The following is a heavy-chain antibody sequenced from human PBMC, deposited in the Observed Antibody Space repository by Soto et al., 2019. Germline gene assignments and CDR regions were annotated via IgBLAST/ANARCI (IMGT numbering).Heavy chain of an antibody. CDR3: ARGGLAPFDH. CDR1: GFTVGNYW. CDR2: ISDYGRI. Sequence: GGSLRLCCAASGFTVGNYWMNWVRQAPGKGLVWVSRISDYGRIYYAASVKDRFIICRDDARSELYLQLNDLRVADTATYYGARGGLAPFDHWGKGALVPVSS. D-gene: IGHD3-9*01. V-gene: IGHV3-74*01. J-gene: IGHJ4*02.